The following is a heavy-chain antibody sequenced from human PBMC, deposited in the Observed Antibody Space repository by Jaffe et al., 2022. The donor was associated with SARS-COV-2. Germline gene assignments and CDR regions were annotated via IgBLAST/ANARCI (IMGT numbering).Heavy chain of an antibody. CDR3: ARDGATYYDSPYWFDP. Sequence: EVQLVESGGGLVQPGGSLRLSCEASGFTFSTHSMNWVRQAPGKGLEWVSYISASSSTIYYADSVKGRFTISRDNAKNSLYLQMNSLRDDDTAVYYCARDGATYYDSPYWFDPWGQGTLVTVSS. V-gene: IGHV3-48*02. J-gene: IGHJ5*02. CDR1: GFTFSTHS. CDR2: ISASSSTI. D-gene: IGHD3-3*01.